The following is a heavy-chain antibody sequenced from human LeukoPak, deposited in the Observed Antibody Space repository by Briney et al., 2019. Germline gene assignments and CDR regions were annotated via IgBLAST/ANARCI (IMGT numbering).Heavy chain of an antibody. Sequence: GASVKVSCKASGYTFTSYGISWVRQAPGQGLEWMAWIKTYNGDTNFAQKFQGRVTMTTDTATSTAYMELRSLRSDDTAVYYCARETSIAEAGTRGDYWGQGTLVTASS. D-gene: IGHD6-13*01. CDR3: ARETSIAEAGTRGDY. V-gene: IGHV1-18*01. CDR1: GYTFTSYG. CDR2: IKTYNGDT. J-gene: IGHJ4*02.